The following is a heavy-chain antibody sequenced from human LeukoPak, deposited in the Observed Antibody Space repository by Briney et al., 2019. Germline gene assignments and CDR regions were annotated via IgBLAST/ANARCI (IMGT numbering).Heavy chain of an antibody. CDR3: ARPYDSSGYYYGY. D-gene: IGHD3-22*01. V-gene: IGHV3-7*01. CDR2: IKQDGSEK. Sequence: GGSLRLSCAASGFTFSSYWMSWVRQAPGKGLEWVANIKQDGSEKYYVDSVKGRFTISRDNAKNSLYLQMNSLRAEDTAVYYCARPYDSSGYYYGYWGQGTLVTVSS. J-gene: IGHJ4*02. CDR1: GFTFSSYW.